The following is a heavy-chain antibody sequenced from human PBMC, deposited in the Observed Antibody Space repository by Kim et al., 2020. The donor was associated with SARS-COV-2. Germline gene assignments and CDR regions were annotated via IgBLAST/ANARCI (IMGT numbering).Heavy chain of an antibody. D-gene: IGHD3-16*01. CDR2: ST. CDR3: AIQGAGWFDP. V-gene: IGHV4-34*01. Sequence: STNYNPTLKSRVTISVDKSKTQFSLKLSSVTAADTAVYYCAIQGAGWFDPWGQGTLVTVSS. J-gene: IGHJ5*02.